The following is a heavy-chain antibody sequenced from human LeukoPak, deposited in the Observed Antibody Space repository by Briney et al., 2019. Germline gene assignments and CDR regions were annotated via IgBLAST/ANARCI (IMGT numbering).Heavy chain of an antibody. CDR3: ARDGAAAAFDY. CDR2: ISHDGSNK. V-gene: IGHV3-30*04. J-gene: IGHJ4*02. D-gene: IGHD6-13*01. Sequence: GRSLRLSCAASGFTFSSYAMHWVRQAPGKGLEWVAVISHDGSNKYYADSVKGRFTISRDNSKNTLYLQMNSLRAEDTAVYYCARDGAAAAFDYWGQGTLVTVSS. CDR1: GFTFSSYA.